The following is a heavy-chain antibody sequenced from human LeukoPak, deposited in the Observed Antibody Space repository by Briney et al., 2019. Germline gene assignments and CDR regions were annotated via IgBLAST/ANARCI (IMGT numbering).Heavy chain of an antibody. Sequence: PGGSLRLSCAASGFTFSSYAMSWVRQAPGKGLEWVSAISGSGGSTYYADSVKGRFTISRDNSKNTLYLQMNSLRAEDAAVYYCAKATDYDFWSGYYTGGINDAFDIWGQGTMVTVSS. CDR3: AKATDYDFWSGYYTGGINDAFDI. V-gene: IGHV3-23*01. CDR1: GFTFSSYA. D-gene: IGHD3-3*01. J-gene: IGHJ3*02. CDR2: ISGSGGST.